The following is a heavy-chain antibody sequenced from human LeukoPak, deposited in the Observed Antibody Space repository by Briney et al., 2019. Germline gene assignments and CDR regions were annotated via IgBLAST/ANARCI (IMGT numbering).Heavy chain of an antibody. CDR3: ATGSQWELLGYCAFDI. D-gene: IGHD1-26*01. Sequence: ASVKVSCKASGYTFTSYGISWVRQAPGQGLEWMGWISAYNGNTNYAQKLQGRVTMTTDTSTSTAYMELRSLRSDDTAVYYCATGSQWELLGYCAFDIWGQGTMVTVSS. V-gene: IGHV1-18*01. CDR1: GYTFTSYG. J-gene: IGHJ3*02. CDR2: ISAYNGNT.